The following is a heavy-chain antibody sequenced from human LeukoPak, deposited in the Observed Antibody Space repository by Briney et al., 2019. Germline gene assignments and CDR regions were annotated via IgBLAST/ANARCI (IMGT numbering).Heavy chain of an antibody. CDR3: ARTLPYSSGWYEAEYYFDY. V-gene: IGHV4-34*01. D-gene: IGHD6-19*01. CDR1: GGSFSGYY. J-gene: IGHJ4*02. Sequence: SETLSLTCAVYGGSFSGYYWSWIRQPPGKGLEWIGETNHSGSTNYNPSLKSRVTISVDTFKNQFSLKLSSVTAADTAVYYCARTLPYSSGWYEAEYYFDYWGQGTLVTVSS. CDR2: TNHSGST.